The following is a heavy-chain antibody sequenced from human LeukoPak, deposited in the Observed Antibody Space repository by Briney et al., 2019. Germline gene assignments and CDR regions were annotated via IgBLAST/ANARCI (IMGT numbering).Heavy chain of an antibody. CDR2: INHRGST. D-gene: IGHD3-10*02. J-gene: IGHJ5*02. V-gene: IGHV4-34*01. CDR3: ARGPMFLRAPNWFDP. Sequence: PSETLSLTCAVYGGSFSGYYWSWIRQPPGKGLEWIGEINHRGSTNYNPSLKSRVTISVDMSKNQFSLKLSSVTAADTAVYYCARGPMFLRAPNWFDPWGQGTLVTVSS. CDR1: GGSFSGYY.